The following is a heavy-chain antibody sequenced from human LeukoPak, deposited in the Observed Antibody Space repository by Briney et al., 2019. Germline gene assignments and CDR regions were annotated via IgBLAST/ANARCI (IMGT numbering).Heavy chain of an antibody. CDR1: GFTFSTYW. CDR2: IDQAGGEI. J-gene: IGHJ4*02. CDR3: AREHETSGPTVTLFDC. V-gene: IGHV3-7*01. D-gene: IGHD4-17*01. Sequence: GGSLRLSCAASGFTFSTYWMSWVRQAPGKGLEWVASIDQAGGEIYYVESVKGRFTISRDNAQNSLYLQMSTLRVEDTAVYYCAREHETSGPTVTLFDCWGQGTLVAVSS.